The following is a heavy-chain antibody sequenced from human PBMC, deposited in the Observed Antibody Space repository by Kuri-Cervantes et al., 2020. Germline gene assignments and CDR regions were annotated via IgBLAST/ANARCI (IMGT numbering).Heavy chain of an antibody. CDR1: GFTFSSYA. V-gene: IGHV3-23*01. CDR3: ARGCSSTSCYALFDY. Sequence: GESLKISCAASGFTFSSYAMSWVRQAPGKGLEWVSAISGSGGSTYYADYVKGRFTISRDKSRSTLYLQMNSLRDEDTAVYYCARGCSSTSCYALFDYWGQGTLVTVSS. J-gene: IGHJ4*02. CDR2: ISGSGGST. D-gene: IGHD2-2*01.